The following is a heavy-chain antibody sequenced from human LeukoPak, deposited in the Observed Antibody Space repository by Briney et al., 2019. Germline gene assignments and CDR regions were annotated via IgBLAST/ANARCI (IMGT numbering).Heavy chain of an antibody. D-gene: IGHD6-13*01. J-gene: IGHJ4*02. Sequence: ASVKVSCKTSGYTFTNYYLHWVRQAPGQGLEWMGWISAYNGNTNYAQKLQGRVTMTTDTSTSTAYMELRSLRSDDTAVYYCARVGSSWYRAYYFDYWGQGTLVTVFS. CDR1: GYTFTNYY. CDR2: ISAYNGNT. V-gene: IGHV1-18*04. CDR3: ARVGSSWYRAYYFDY.